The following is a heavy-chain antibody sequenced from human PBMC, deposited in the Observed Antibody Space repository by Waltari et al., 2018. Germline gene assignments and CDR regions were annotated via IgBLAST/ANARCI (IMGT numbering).Heavy chain of an antibody. D-gene: IGHD2-15*01. CDR2: SSGSGSTI. CDR3: VVGFCSGGSCYSRDY. V-gene: IGHV3-48*03. J-gene: IGHJ4*02. CDR1: GFSFSDYE. Sequence: EVQLVESGGGLVQPGGSLRLSCAASGFSFSDYEMNWVRQAPGEGREGVLYSSGSGSTIYYADAVKGRFTISRDNAKDSLYLEMSDLRVEDTALYYCVVGFCSGGSCYSRDYWGQGTLVTVSS.